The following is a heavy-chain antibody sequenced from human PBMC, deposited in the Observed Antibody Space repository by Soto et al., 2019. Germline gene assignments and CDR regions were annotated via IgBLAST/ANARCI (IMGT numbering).Heavy chain of an antibody. J-gene: IGHJ3*01. CDR3: AGADSGNYYHGFPM. CDR2: IYDSVTT. Sequence: PSETLSLTCTVSGGSVSSRFYYYNWIRQPPGKGLEWIGYIYDSVTTNYNSSLERRLTISVDKSKNLSSLRLRSVTAADTAVYYCAGADSGNYYHGFPMGGKGKMVTVS. D-gene: IGHD1-26*01. CDR1: GGSVSSRFYY. V-gene: IGHV4-61*01.